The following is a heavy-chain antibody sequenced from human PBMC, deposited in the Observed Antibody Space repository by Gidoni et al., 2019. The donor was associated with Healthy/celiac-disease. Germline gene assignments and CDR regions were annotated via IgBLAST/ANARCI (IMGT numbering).Heavy chain of an antibody. CDR1: GYTFTGYY. D-gene: IGHD3-22*01. Sequence: QVQLVQSGAEVKKPGASVKVPCKASGYTFTGYYMHWVRQAPGQGLEWMGWINPNSGGTNYAQKFQGRVTMTRDTSSSTAYMGLSRLRSDDTAVYYCANTGYDSSGYYPYYYGMDVWGQGTTVTVSS. CDR3: ANTGYDSSGYYPYYYGMDV. V-gene: IGHV1-2*02. CDR2: INPNSGGT. J-gene: IGHJ6*02.